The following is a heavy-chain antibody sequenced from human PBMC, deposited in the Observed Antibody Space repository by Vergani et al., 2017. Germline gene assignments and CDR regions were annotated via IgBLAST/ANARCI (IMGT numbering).Heavy chain of an antibody. Sequence: EVQLLESGGGLVQPGGSLRLSCAASGFTFSSYAMSWVRQAPGKGLEWVSAISGSGGSTYYADHVKSRFTISRDTYKNTLYLQMNSLRAEDTAVYYCAKAPIPAMTIVGVVPGTDYWGQGTLVTVSS. D-gene: IGHD3-3*01. V-gene: IGHV3-23*01. CDR1: GFTFSSYA. CDR2: ISGSGGST. CDR3: AKAPIPAMTIVGVVPGTDY. J-gene: IGHJ4*02.